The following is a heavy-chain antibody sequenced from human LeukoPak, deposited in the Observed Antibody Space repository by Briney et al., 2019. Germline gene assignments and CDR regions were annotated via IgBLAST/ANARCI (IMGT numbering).Heavy chain of an antibody. V-gene: IGHV5-10-1*01. CDR3: ARPDSSGYYDDAFDI. J-gene: IGHJ3*02. D-gene: IGHD3-22*01. Sequence: GESLKISCKGSGYSFTSYWISWVRQMPGKGLEWMGRIDPSDSYTNYSPSFQGHVTISADKSISTAYLQWSSLKASDTAMYYCARPDSSGYYDDAFDIWGQGTMVTVSS. CDR1: GYSFTSYW. CDR2: IDPSDSYT.